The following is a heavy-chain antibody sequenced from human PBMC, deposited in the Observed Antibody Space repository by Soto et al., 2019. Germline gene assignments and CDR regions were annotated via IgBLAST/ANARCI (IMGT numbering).Heavy chain of an antibody. CDR1: GYTFTSDG. J-gene: IGHJ6*03. D-gene: IGHD3-16*02. CDR3: ARVAGTSDYDYIWGSYRYTSYYYYYMHV. V-gene: IGHV1-18*01. CDR2: TSAYNGNT. Sequence: QVQLVQSGAEVKKPGASVKVSCKASGYTFTSDGISWVRQAPGQGLESMGSTSAYNGNTNYAQKLQDRVTMTRDTSTSTTYVERRGLRSDDTAVYYCARVAGTSDYDYIWGSYRYTSYYYYYMHVWGKGTTVTVSS.